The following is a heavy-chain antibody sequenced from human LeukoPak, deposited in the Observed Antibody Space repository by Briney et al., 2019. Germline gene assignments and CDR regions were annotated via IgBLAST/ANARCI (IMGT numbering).Heavy chain of an antibody. V-gene: IGHV3-11*04. CDR1: GFTFSDYY. Sequence: GGSLRLSCAVSGFTFSDYYMSWIRQAPGKGLEWVSYISSSGSTIYYADSVKGRFTISRDNAKNSLYLQMNSLRAEDTAVYYCARVYKDPAAYTIFGVVDYWGQGTLVTVSS. D-gene: IGHD3-3*01. J-gene: IGHJ4*02. CDR3: ARVYKDPAAYTIFGVVDY. CDR2: ISSSGSTI.